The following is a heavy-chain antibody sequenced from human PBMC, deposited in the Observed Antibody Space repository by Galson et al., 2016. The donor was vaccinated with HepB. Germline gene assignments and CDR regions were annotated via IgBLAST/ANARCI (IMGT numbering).Heavy chain of an antibody. CDR1: GFTFSSYS. CDR2: ISTSSTYI. CDR3: ARGGCSGGWCDWYFDL. D-gene: IGHD6-19*01. J-gene: IGHJ2*01. Sequence: SLRLSCAASGFTFSSYSVNWVRQAPGKGLEWVSSISTSSTYINYADSVKGRFTISRDNARNSLFLQMHSLRAEDTAVYYCARGGCSGGWCDWYFDLWGRGTLVTVSS. V-gene: IGHV3-21*01.